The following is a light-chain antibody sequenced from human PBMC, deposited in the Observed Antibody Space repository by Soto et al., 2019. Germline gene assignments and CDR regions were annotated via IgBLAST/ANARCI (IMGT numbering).Light chain of an antibody. Sequence: QSVLTQPASVSGSPGQSITISCTGTSSDVGGYNYVSWYQQLPGKAPKLMIYEVTIRPSGISNRFSGSKSGNTASLTISGLQAEDEADYFCTSFTSTSSLYVFGTGTKVTVL. J-gene: IGLJ1*01. CDR2: EVT. CDR1: SSDVGGYNY. CDR3: TSFTSTSSLYV. V-gene: IGLV2-14*01.